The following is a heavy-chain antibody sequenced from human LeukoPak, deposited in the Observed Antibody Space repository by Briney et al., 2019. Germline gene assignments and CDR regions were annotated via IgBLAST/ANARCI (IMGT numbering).Heavy chain of an antibody. CDR2: INPNSGGT. Sequence: ASVKVSCKASGYTFTGYYMHWVRQAPGQGLEWMGWINPNSGGTNYAQKFQGRVTMTRDTSISTAYMELSRLRSDDTAVYYCAREATIVATIIDYWGQGTLVTVSS. CDR1: GYTFTGYY. J-gene: IGHJ4*02. D-gene: IGHD5-12*01. CDR3: AREATIVATIIDY. V-gene: IGHV1-2*02.